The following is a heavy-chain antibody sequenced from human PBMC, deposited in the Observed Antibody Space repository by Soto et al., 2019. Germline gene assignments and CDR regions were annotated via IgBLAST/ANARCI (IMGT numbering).Heavy chain of an antibody. Sequence: EVQLLESGGGLVKPGGSLRLSCVASGFTFSSYAMTWVRQAPGKGLEWVSLISGSGGSTHYADSVKGRFTISRDNSRNTLYLQMNSLRAEDTAAYYCAKEGLENFDESSGYYDYWGQGTLVTVSS. J-gene: IGHJ4*02. CDR1: GFTFSSYA. D-gene: IGHD3-22*01. CDR2: ISGSGGST. CDR3: AKEGLENFDESSGYYDY. V-gene: IGHV3-23*01.